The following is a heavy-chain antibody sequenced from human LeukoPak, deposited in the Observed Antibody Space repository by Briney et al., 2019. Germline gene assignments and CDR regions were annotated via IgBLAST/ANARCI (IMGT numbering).Heavy chain of an antibody. V-gene: IGHV3-15*01. J-gene: IGHJ1*01. CDR3: TTAAPYSSSWYLRSPAEYFQH. CDR1: GFTFSNAW. Sequence: PGGSLRLSCAASGFTFSNAWMSWVRQAPGKGLEWVGCIKSKTDGGTTDYAAPVKGRFTISRDDSKNTLYLQMDSLKTEDTAVYYCTTAAPYSSSWYLRSPAEYFQHWGQGTLVTVSS. CDR2: IKSKTDGGTT. D-gene: IGHD6-13*01.